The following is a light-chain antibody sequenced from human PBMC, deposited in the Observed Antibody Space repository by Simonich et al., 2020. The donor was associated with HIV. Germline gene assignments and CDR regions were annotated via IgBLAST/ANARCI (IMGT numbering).Light chain of an antibody. J-gene: IGKJ1*01. V-gene: IGKV3-15*01. CDR1: QSVSNN. Sequence: EIVMTQSPATLSVSPGERATLSCRASQSVSNNLAWYQQKPGQAPRPLSSGAFTRATGIPARFSGSGSGTEFTLTISSMQSEDFAVYYCQQYNNWPRTFGQGTKVDIK. CDR2: GAF. CDR3: QQYNNWPRT.